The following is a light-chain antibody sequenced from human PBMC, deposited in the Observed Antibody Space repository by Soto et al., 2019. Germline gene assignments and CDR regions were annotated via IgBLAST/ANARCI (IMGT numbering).Light chain of an antibody. CDR2: RAS. CDR1: QSVSSDY. V-gene: IGKV3-20*01. CDR3: QQYGSSPLT. J-gene: IGKJ4*01. Sequence: EIVLTQSPATLSLSPGETATLSCRASQSVSSDYLAWYQQKPGQTPKVLIYRASSRATGIPDRFSGSGSGTDFTLTISRLEPEDFAVYYCQQYGSSPLTFGGGTKVEIK.